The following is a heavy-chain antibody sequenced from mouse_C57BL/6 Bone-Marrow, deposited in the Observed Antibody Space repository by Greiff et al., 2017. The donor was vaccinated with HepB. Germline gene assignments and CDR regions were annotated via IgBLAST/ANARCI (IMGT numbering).Heavy chain of an antibody. CDR3: ARYIPDYYGSSYWYFDV. Sequence: EVKVVESGPGLAKPSQTLSLTCSVTGYSITSDYWNWIRKFPGNKLEYMGYISYSGSTYYNPSLKSRISITRDTSKNQYYLQLNSVTTEDTATYYCARYIPDYYGSSYWYFDVWGTGTTVTVSS. CDR2: ISYSGST. J-gene: IGHJ1*03. CDR1: GYSITSDY. D-gene: IGHD1-1*01. V-gene: IGHV3-8*01.